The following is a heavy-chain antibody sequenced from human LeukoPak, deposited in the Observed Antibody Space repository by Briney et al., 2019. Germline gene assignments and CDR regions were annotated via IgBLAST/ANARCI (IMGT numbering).Heavy chain of an antibody. D-gene: IGHD1-26*01. V-gene: IGHV1-18*01. CDR2: ISAYNGNT. J-gene: IGHJ4*02. Sequence: ASVKVSCKASGYTFTSYGISWVRQPPAQGLEWMGWISAYNGNTNNAQTLQGRVTMTTDTSTSTAYMELRSLRADDTAVYYCARIRAGIVGATMYFDHWGQGTLVTVSS. CDR1: GYTFTSYG. CDR3: ARIRAGIVGATMYFDH.